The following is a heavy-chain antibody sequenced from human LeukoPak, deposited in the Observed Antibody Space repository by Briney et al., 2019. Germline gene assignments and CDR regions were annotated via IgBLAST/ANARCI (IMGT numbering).Heavy chain of an antibody. CDR1: GYTFTGYY. CDR2: INPNSGGT. J-gene: IGHJ4*02. CDR3: ARGRMDSSWFPHY. Sequence: ASVKVSCKASGYTFTGYYMHWVRQAPGQGLEWMGRINPNSGGTNYAQKLQGRVTMTTDTSTSTAYMELRSLRSDDTAVYYCARGRMDSSWFPHYWGQGTLVTVSS. V-gene: IGHV1-2*06. D-gene: IGHD6-13*01.